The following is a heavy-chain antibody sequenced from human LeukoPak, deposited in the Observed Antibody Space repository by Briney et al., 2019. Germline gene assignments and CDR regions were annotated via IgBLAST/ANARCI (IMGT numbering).Heavy chain of an antibody. D-gene: IGHD3-22*01. J-gene: IGHJ2*01. V-gene: IGHV3-23*01. CDR2: ISAGGGSA. CDR1: GFTFSSYA. CDR3: ATDLYYDGSGGDL. Sequence: PGGSLRLSCAASGFTFSSYAMSWVRQAPGKGLEWVSSISAGGGSAYYADSVRGRFTISRDNSKNTLYLRMDSLGAEDTAVYYCATDLYYDGSGGDLWGRGTLVTVSS.